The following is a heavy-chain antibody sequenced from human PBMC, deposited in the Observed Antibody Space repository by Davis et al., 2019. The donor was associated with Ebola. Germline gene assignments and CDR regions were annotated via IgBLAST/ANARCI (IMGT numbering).Heavy chain of an antibody. CDR1: GFTFNVYS. CDR3: ARELQFSWFDP. D-gene: IGHD4-11*01. J-gene: IGHJ5*02. CDR2: ISSSSSTI. V-gene: IGHV3-48*01. Sequence: GESLKISCAASGFTFNVYSMTWVRQAPGKGLEWVSYISSSSSTIYYADSVKGRFTISRDNAKNSLYLQMNSLRAEDTAVYYCARELQFSWFDPWGQGTLVTVSS.